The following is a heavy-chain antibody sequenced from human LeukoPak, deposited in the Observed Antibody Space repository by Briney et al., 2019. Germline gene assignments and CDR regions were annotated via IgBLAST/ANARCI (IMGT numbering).Heavy chain of an antibody. D-gene: IGHD2-2*01. CDR3: ARIRDIVVVPAAKRFDP. CDR1: GGSISSSSYY. J-gene: IGHJ5*02. CDR2: IFYSGST. Sequence: SETLSLTCTVSGGSISSSSYYWGWIRQPPGKGLEWVESIFYSGSTYYNPSLKSRVTISVDTSKDQFALKPSSLTAADTAVYYCARIRDIVVVPAAKRFDPWGQGTLVTVSS. V-gene: IGHV4-39*01.